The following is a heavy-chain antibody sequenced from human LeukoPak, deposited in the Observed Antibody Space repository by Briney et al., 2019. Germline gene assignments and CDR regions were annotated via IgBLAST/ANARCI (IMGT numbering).Heavy chain of an antibody. CDR2: IYYSGST. Sequence: PSETLSLTCTVSGGSISSSSYYWGWIRQPPGKGLEWIGSIYYSGSTYYNPSLKSRVTISVDTSKNQFSLKLSSVTAADTAVYYCARHGMPGDIWGEGTMVIVSS. CDR1: GGSISSSSYY. J-gene: IGHJ3*02. D-gene: IGHD1-26*01. V-gene: IGHV4-39*07. CDR3: ARHGMPGDI.